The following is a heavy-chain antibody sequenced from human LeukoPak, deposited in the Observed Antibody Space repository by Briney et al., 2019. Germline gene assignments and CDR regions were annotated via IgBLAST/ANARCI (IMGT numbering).Heavy chain of an antibody. Sequence: GSLRLSCAASGFTFSDYYMSWIRQAPGKGLEWVSYISSSGSTIYYADSVKGRFTISRDNAKNSLCLQMNSLRAEDTAVYYCARDRGLRYFDWLSPPLDYWGQGTLVTVSS. CDR3: ARDRGLRYFDWLSPPLDY. J-gene: IGHJ4*02. CDR1: GFTFSDYY. CDR2: ISSSGSTI. V-gene: IGHV3-11*01. D-gene: IGHD3-9*01.